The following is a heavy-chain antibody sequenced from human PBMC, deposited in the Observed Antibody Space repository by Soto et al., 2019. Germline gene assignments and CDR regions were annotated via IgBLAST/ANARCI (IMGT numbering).Heavy chain of an antibody. CDR3: ARDGYCSGGSCYSVPVFDY. CDR2: IWSDGSNK. CDR1: GFTFSSYG. J-gene: IGHJ4*02. D-gene: IGHD2-15*01. Sequence: QVQLVESGGDVVQPGRSLRLSCAASGFTFSSYGMHWVRQAPGEGLEWVAVIWSDGSNKYYADSVKGRFTISRDNSKNTLYLQMNSLRAEDPAVYYCARDGYCSGGSCYSVPVFDYWGQGTLVTVSS. V-gene: IGHV3-33*01.